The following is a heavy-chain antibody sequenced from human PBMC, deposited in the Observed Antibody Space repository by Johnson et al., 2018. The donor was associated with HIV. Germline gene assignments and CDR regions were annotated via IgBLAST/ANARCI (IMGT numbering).Heavy chain of an antibody. V-gene: IGHV3-7*02. J-gene: IGHJ3*02. CDR1: GFTFSSYD. CDR3: ARVGAEDAFDI. D-gene: IGHD1-26*01. CDR2: IKQDGSEK. Sequence: VQLVESGGGLVQPGGSLRLSCAASGFTFSSYDMHWVRQATGKGLEWVANIKQDGSEKYYVDSVKGRFTISRDNAKNSLYLQMNSLRAEDTAVYYCARVGAEDAFDIWGQGTMVTVSS.